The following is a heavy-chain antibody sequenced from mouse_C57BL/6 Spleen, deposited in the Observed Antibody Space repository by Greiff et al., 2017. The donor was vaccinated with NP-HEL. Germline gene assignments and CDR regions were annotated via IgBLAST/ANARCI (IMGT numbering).Heavy chain of an antibody. J-gene: IGHJ4*01. Sequence: QVQLQQPGTELVKPGASVKLSCKASGYTFTSYWMHWVKQRPGQGLEWIGNINPRNGGTNYNEKFKSKATLTVDKYSSTAYLQLSRVTSDDLEVYYCARDVNYLYYYAMDYWGQGTSVTVSS. D-gene: IGHD2-1*01. V-gene: IGHV1-53*01. CDR2: INPRNGGT. CDR3: ARDVNYLYYYAMDY. CDR1: GYTFTSYW.